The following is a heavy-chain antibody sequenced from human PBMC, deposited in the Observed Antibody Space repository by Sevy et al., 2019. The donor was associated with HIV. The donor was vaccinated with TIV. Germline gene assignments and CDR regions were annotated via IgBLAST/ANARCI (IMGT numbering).Heavy chain of an antibody. CDR1: GGTFSSYA. CDR3: ARGGVWFGELLPEPYYYYYYMDV. D-gene: IGHD3-10*01. J-gene: IGHJ6*03. Sequence: ASVKVSCKASGGTFSSYAISWVRQAPGQGLEWMGGIIPIFGTANYAQKFQGRVTITAEKSTSTAYMEQSSLRSEDTAVYYCARGGVWFGELLPEPYYYYYYMDVWGKGTTVTVSS. V-gene: IGHV1-69*06. CDR2: IIPIFGTA.